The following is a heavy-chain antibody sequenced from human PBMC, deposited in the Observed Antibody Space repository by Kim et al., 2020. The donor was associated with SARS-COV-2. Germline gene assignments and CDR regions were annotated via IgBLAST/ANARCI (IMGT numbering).Heavy chain of an antibody. J-gene: IGHJ5*02. CDR1: GDSVSSNSAA. D-gene: IGHD3-10*01. CDR3: AREDFLLWLHQPGSWFDP. Sequence: SQTLSLTCAISGDSVSSNSAAWNWIRQSPSRGLEWLGRTYYRSKWYNDYAVSVKSRITINPDTSKNQFSLQLNSVTPEDTAVYYCAREDFLLWLHQPGSWFDPWGQGTLVTVSS. CDR2: TYYRSKWYN. V-gene: IGHV6-1*01.